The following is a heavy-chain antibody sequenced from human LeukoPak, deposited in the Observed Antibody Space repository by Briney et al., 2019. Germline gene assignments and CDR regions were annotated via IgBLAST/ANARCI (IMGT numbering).Heavy chain of an antibody. V-gene: IGHV4-61*08. CDR2: INYSGSS. Sequence: SETLSLTCTVSGGSISSGGYYWSWIRQHPGKGLEWIGHINYSGSSNHNPSLRSRVTIAVDTSKNQFSLKMSSVTAADTAVYYCTRGQYALGRGRFDPWGQGTLVTVSS. CDR3: TRGQYALGRGRFDP. D-gene: IGHD3-10*01. J-gene: IGHJ5*02. CDR1: GGSISSGGYY.